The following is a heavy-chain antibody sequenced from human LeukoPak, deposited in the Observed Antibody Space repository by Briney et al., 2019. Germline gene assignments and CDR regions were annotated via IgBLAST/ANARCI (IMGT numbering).Heavy chain of an antibody. V-gene: IGHV1-69*05. CDR2: IVPSFGTA. D-gene: IGHD3-22*01. CDR3: AREAHYYDSSRYYFPFDY. CDR1: GYTFTGYY. Sequence: SVKVSCKASGYTFTGYYMHWVRQAPGQGLELKGRIVPSFGTANYAQKFQGRVTITTDESTSTAYMELSSLSYEDTAVYYCAREAHYYDSSRYYFPFDYWGQGTRVTVSS. J-gene: IGHJ4*02.